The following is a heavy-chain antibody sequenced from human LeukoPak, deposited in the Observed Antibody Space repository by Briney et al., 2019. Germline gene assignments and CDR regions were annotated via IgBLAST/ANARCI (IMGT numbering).Heavy chain of an antibody. V-gene: IGHV3-7*01. CDR3: ARDNRITIFGVVTYFDY. J-gene: IGHJ4*02. D-gene: IGHD3-3*01. CDR2: IKQDGSEK. Sequence: PGGSLRLSCAASGFTFSSYWMSWVRQATGQGLEWVANIKQDGSEKYYVDSVKGRFTISRDNAKNSLYLQMNSLRAEDTAVYYCARDNRITIFGVVTYFDYWGQGTLVTVSS. CDR1: GFTFSSYW.